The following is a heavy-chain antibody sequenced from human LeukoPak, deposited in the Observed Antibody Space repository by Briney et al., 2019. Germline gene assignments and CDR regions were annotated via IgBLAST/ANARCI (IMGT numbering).Heavy chain of an antibody. Sequence: GGSLRLSCSASGFTFSSYAMYWVRQAPGKGLEWVSVIYSGGSTYYVDSVKGRFTISRDNSKNTLYLQMNSLRAEDTAVYYCARAELGYDSSGYPDYWGQGTLVTVSS. J-gene: IGHJ4*02. CDR2: IYSGGST. V-gene: IGHV3-53*01. CDR3: ARAELGYDSSGYPDY. D-gene: IGHD3-22*01. CDR1: GFTFSSYA.